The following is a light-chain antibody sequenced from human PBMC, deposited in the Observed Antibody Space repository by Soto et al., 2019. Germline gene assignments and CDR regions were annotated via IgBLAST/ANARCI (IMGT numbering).Light chain of an antibody. CDR3: YSSRSSSSTFDV. J-gene: IGLJ1*01. V-gene: IGLV2-14*03. Sequence: QSALTQPASVSGSPGQSITISCAGTSSDIGGSNYVSWYQQHPGKAPKPMIYGVSNRPSGVSNRFSGSKSGNTASLTISGLQAEDEADYFCYSSRSSSSTFDVFGTGTKLTVL. CDR1: SSDIGGSNY. CDR2: GVS.